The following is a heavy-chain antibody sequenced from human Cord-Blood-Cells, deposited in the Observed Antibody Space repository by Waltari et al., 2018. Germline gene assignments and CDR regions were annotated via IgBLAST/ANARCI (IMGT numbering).Heavy chain of an antibody. CDR3: ARQDSGSYPDY. V-gene: IGHV4-39*01. CDR2: IYYSGTT. CDR1: GGSISSSSYY. J-gene: IGHJ4*02. D-gene: IGHD1-26*01. Sequence: QLQLQASGPGLVKPSGTLSLTCTVPGGSISSSSYYWGWIRQPPGKGLEWIGSIYYSGTTYYNPSLKSRVTISVDTSKNQFSLKLSSVTAADTAVYYCARQDSGSYPDYWGQGTLVTVSS.